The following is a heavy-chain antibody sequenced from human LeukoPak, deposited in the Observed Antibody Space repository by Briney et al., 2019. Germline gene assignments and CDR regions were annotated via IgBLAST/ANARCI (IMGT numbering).Heavy chain of an antibody. D-gene: IGHD4-17*01. J-gene: IGHJ2*01. CDR1: GFTFSSYA. V-gene: IGHV3-23*01. Sequence: GGSLRLSCAASGFTFSSYAMSWVRQAPGKGLEWASAISGSGGSTYYADSVKGRFTISRDNSKNTLYLQMNSLRAEDTAVYYCASLPGRGAVTTDGYWYFDLWGRGTLVTVSS. CDR3: ASLPGRGAVTTDGYWYFDL. CDR2: ISGSGGST.